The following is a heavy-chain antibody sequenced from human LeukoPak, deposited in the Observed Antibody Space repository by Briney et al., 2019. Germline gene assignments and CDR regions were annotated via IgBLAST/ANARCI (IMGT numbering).Heavy chain of an antibody. Sequence: GGSLRLSCAASGFTFSSYAMSWVRQAPGKGLEWVSAISGSGGSTYYADSVKGRFTISRDNSKNTLYLQMNSLRAEDTAVYYCANDIGIVVVPAASPAFDIWGQGTMVTVSS. D-gene: IGHD2-2*01. V-gene: IGHV3-23*01. CDR1: GFTFSSYA. J-gene: IGHJ3*02. CDR2: ISGSGGST. CDR3: ANDIGIVVVPAASPAFDI.